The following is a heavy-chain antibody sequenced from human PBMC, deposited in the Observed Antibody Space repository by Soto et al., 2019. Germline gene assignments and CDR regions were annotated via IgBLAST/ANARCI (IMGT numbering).Heavy chain of an antibody. D-gene: IGHD3-22*01. CDR2: IYYSGST. CDR3: ARGHHYYDITAGALDY. CDR1: GGSISSGDYY. Sequence: PSDTLSLTCTVSGGSISSGDYYWSWIRQHPGKGLEWIGYIYYSGSTYYNPSLKSRVTISVDTSKNQFSLKLSSVTAAGTAVYYCARGHHYYDITAGALDYWGQGTLVTVSS. J-gene: IGHJ4*02. V-gene: IGHV4-31*03.